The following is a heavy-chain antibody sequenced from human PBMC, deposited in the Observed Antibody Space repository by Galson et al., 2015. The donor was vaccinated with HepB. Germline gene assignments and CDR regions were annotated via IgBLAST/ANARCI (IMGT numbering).Heavy chain of an antibody. Sequence: SLRLSCAASGFTFSSYGMHWVRQAPGKGLEWVAVIWYDGSNKYYADSVKGRFTISRDNSKNTLYLQMNSLRAEDTAVYYCARGSGSYQYYFDYWGQGTLVTVSS. V-gene: IGHV3-33*01. J-gene: IGHJ4*02. CDR3: ARGSGSYQYYFDY. CDR2: IWYDGSNK. D-gene: IGHD1-26*01. CDR1: GFTFSSYG.